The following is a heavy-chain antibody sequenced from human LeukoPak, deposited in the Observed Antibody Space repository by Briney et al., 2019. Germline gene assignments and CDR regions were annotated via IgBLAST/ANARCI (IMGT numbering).Heavy chain of an antibody. D-gene: IGHD4-17*01. CDR2: IWYDGSNK. J-gene: IGHJ4*02. Sequence: GGSLRLSCAPSGFTCSSFGLHWVRQASGKGLEWVAVIWYDGSNKYYADSVKGRFTISRDNSKNTLYLQMNSLRAKDTAVYYCARERNGDYCLNYWGQGTLVTVSS. CDR1: GFTCSSFG. V-gene: IGHV3-33*01. CDR3: ARERNGDYCLNY.